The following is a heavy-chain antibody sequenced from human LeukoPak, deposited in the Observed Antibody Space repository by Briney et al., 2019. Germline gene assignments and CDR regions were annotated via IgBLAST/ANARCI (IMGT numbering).Heavy chain of an antibody. CDR3: ARHNYGGRALPLDY. CDR1: GFTFSNYW. J-gene: IGHJ4*02. Sequence: GGSLRLSCAVSGFTFSNYWMTWVRQTPGKGLEWVASIKQDGSEKYYVDSVKGRFTISRDNAKNSLYLQMNSLRAEDTAVYYCARHNYGGRALPLDYWGQGTLVTVSS. V-gene: IGHV3-7*01. D-gene: IGHD4-23*01. CDR2: IKQDGSEK.